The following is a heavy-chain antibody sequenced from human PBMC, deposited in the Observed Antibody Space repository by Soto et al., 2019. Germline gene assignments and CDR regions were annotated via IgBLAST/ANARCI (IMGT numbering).Heavy chain of an antibody. D-gene: IGHD1-26*01. CDR1: GYSFTSYW. CDR3: ARGYGSYPVLGDAFDI. V-gene: IGHV5-10-1*01. CDR2: IDPSDSYT. Sequence: GGSLRLSCKGSGYSFTSYWISWVRQMPGKGLEWMGRIDPSDSYTNYSPSFQGHVTISADKSISTAYLQWSSLKASDTAMYYCARGYGSYPVLGDAFDIWGQGTMVAVSS. J-gene: IGHJ3*02.